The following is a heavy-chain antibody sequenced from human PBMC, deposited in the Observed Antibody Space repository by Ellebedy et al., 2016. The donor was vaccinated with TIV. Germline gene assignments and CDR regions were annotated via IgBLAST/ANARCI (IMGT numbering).Heavy chain of an antibody. Sequence: GGSLRLXXAASGFDFRRYAMHWVRQAPGKGLEWVAVISYDGSDKYHADSVKGRFTISRDNSEDTLYLHMNSLSGEDTAVYYCARGFYDFWSGSFDFWGPGTLVTVSS. V-gene: IGHV3-30-3*01. CDR1: GFDFRRYA. CDR3: ARGFYDFWSGSFDF. CDR2: ISYDGSDK. D-gene: IGHD3-3*01. J-gene: IGHJ4*02.